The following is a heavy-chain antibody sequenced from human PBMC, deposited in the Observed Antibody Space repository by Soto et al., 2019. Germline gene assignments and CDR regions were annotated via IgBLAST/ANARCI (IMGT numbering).Heavy chain of an antibody. D-gene: IGHD5-18*01. J-gene: IGHJ4*02. CDR2: ISAYNGNT. Sequence: QVQLVQSGAEVKKPGASVKVSCKTSGYTFTSYGFSWVRQAPGQGLEWMGWISAYNGNTHYAQKLQGRVTMTTDTATSPAYKELRSLRAYDTAVYYSAAPLPYSDGLEYWGQGTRVSVSS. V-gene: IGHV1-18*01. CDR1: GYTFTSYG. CDR3: AAPLPYSDGLEY.